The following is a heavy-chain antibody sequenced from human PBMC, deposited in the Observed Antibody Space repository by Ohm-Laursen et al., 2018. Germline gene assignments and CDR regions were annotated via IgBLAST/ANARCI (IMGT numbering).Heavy chain of an antibody. CDR2: IGHSGGTS. V-gene: IGHV3-23*01. Sequence: SLRLSCSASGFTFSSYEMNWVRQAPGKGLEWVSAIGHSGGTSDYADSVKGRFTISRDNSKNTLYLELNSLRAEDTAIYYCTKCSSSRYREYFHLWGQGTLVTVSS. D-gene: IGHD2-2*01. J-gene: IGHJ1*01. CDR1: GFTFSSYE. CDR3: TKCSSSRYREYFHL.